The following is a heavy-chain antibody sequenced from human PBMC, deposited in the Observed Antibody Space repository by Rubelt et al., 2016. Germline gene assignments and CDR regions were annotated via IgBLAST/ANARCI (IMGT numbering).Heavy chain of an antibody. Sequence: QVQLQESGPGLVKPSETLSLTCTVSGGSISSYYWSWIRQPPGKGLEWIGYIYYSGSTYYNPSLKRRVTISLDTSKNPFSRKLSSCTAADTAVYFCARDSAGFDYWGQGTLVTVSS. J-gene: IGHJ4*02. CDR3: ARDSAGFDY. CDR1: GGSISSYY. V-gene: IGHV4-59*01. CDR2: IYYSGST. D-gene: IGHD6-13*01.